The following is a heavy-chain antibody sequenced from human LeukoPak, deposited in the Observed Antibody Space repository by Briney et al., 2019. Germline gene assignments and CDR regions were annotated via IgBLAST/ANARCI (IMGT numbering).Heavy chain of an antibody. J-gene: IGHJ6*03. CDR1: GITFSSYS. CDR2: ISSSSSYI. V-gene: IGHV3-21*01. CDR3: ARGGYSYGGYYYMDV. D-gene: IGHD5-18*01. Sequence: GSLRLSCAASGITFSSYSMNWVRQAPGKGLEWVSSISSSSSYIYYADSVKGRFTISRDNAKNSLYLQMNSLRAEDTAVYYCARGGYSYGGYYYMDVWGKGTTVTVSS.